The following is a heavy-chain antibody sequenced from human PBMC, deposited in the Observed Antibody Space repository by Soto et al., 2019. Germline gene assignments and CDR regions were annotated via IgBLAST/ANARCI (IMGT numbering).Heavy chain of an antibody. CDR2: IIPILGIA. V-gene: IGHV1-69*04. CDR3: ARDQAAAVAXLWPPKNDAFXI. CDR1: GGTFSRYT. D-gene: IGHD6-13*01. J-gene: IGHJ3*02. Sequence: ASVKVSCKASGGTFSRYTISWVRQAPGQGLEWMGRIIPILGIANYAQKFQGRVTITADKSTSTAYMELSSLRSEDTAVYYCARDQAAAVAXLWPPKNDAFXIWGQGTMVXVSS.